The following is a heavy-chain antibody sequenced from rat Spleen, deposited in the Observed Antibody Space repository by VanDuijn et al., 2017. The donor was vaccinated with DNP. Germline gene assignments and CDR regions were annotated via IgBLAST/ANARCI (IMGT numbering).Heavy chain of an antibody. D-gene: IGHD1-12*01. Sequence: EVQLVESGGGLVQPGGSLKLSCAASGFTFSKYYMAWVRQAPKKGLEWVATISPSGSRTYYGDSVKGRFTISRDNTKSTIYLQMDSLRSEDTATYYCSTLNYYASLSGYFDYWGQGVMVTVSS. V-gene: IGHV5S10*01. CDR1: GFTFSKYY. CDR3: STLNYYASLSGYFDY. J-gene: IGHJ2*01. CDR2: ISPSGSRT.